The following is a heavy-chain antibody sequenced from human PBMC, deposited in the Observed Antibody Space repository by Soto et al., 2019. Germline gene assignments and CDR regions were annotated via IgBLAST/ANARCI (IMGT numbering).Heavy chain of an antibody. D-gene: IGHD2-2*01. CDR2: ISESDYT. J-gene: IGHJ4*02. CDR1: GFAFNNYG. V-gene: IGHV3-21*01. CDR3: AREDSIIIPAVSDF. Sequence: LRLSCTVSGFAFNNYGINWVRQAPGKGLEWVSSISESDYTYYSDSVKGRFTISRDNAKNSVSLQMNTLRVEDTAVYYCAREDSIIIPAVSDFWGQGTLVTVSS.